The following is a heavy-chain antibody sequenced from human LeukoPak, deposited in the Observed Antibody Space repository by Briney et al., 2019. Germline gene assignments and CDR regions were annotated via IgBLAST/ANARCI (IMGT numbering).Heavy chain of an antibody. J-gene: IGHJ4*02. CDR2: ISYNGGDK. D-gene: IGHD4-17*01. CDR1: GFTFSSYG. V-gene: IGHV3-30*18. CDR3: AKDYDYGDYAADY. Sequence: PGTSLRLSCAASGFTFSSYGMHWVRQAPGQGLEWVAFISYNGGDKYYADSVKGRFTISRDTSKNTLYLQMSSLRAEDTAVYYCAKDYDYGDYAADYWGQGTLVTVSS.